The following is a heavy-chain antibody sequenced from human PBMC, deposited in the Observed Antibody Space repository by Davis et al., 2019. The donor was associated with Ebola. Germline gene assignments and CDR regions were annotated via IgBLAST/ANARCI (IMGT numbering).Heavy chain of an antibody. D-gene: IGHD1-7*01. Sequence: AASVKVSCKASGYIFTTYAIHWVRQAPGQRLEWMGWINAGNGDTKSSQKFQGRVTITRDTSASTAYMELSSLRSEDTAVYYCARDGDNWNYTPTGYWYFDLWGRGTLVTVSS. CDR2: INAGNGDT. V-gene: IGHV1-3*01. CDR3: ARDGDNWNYTPTGYWYFDL. CDR1: GYIFTTYA. J-gene: IGHJ2*01.